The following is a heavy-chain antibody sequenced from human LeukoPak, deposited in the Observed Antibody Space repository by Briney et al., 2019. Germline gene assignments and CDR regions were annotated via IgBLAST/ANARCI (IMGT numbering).Heavy chain of an antibody. V-gene: IGHV3-7*01. CDR2: IQQNGNEK. CDR1: GFSFSSYW. D-gene: IGHD4-11*01. Sequence: GGSLRLSCVASGFSFSSYWMAWVRQAPGKGLEWVASIQQNGNEKYYVDSVKGRFTISKDNAKNLMYLQMNSLRAEGTAVYYCVREDHSKYEYWGQGTPVTVSS. CDR3: VREDHSKYEY. J-gene: IGHJ4*02.